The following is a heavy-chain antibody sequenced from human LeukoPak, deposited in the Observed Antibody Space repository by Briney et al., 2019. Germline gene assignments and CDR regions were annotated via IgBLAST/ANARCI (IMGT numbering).Heavy chain of an antibody. V-gene: IGHV3-21*01. D-gene: IGHD4-17*01. CDR3: ARDGTTRFDY. CDR2: IVGSSST. Sequence: PGGSLRLSCAASGFTFSNFAMTWVRQAPGKGLEWVSSIVGSSSTYYADSLKGRFTISRDNAKNSLYLQMNSLRAEDTAVYYCARDGTTRFDYWGQGTLVTVSS. J-gene: IGHJ4*02. CDR1: GFTFSNFA.